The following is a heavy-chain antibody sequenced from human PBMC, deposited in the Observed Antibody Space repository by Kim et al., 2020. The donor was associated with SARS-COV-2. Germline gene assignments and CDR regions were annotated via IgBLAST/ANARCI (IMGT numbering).Heavy chain of an antibody. CDR3: ARDFPVVSGVVVPYGMDV. CDR1: GFTFSSYE. V-gene: IGHV3-48*03. CDR2: ISSSGNTI. D-gene: IGHD3-22*01. Sequence: GGSLRLSCAASGFTFSSYEMNWVRQAPGKGLEWVSYISSSGNTIYYADSVKGRFTISRDNAKNSLYLQMNSLRAEDTAVYYCARDFPVVSGVVVPYGMDVWGHGTTVTVSS. J-gene: IGHJ6*02.